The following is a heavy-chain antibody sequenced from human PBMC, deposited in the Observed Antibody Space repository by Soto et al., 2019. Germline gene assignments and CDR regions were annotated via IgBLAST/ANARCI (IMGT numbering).Heavy chain of an antibody. J-gene: IGHJ4*02. V-gene: IGHV3-33*01. CDR2: IWYDGSNK. Sequence: GGSLRLSCAASGFTFSSYGMHWVRQAPGKGLEWVAVIWYDGSNKYYADSVKGRFTISRDNSKNTLYLQMNSLRAEDTAVYYCARGQGGRGWLQFPCPDYWGQGTLVTVSS. CDR3: ARGQGGRGWLQFPCPDY. CDR1: GFTFSSYG. D-gene: IGHD5-12*01.